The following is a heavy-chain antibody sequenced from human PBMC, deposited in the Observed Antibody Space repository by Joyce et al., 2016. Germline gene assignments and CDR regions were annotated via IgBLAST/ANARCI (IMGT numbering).Heavy chain of an antibody. CDR1: GYIFTSYY. D-gene: IGHD3-16*01. J-gene: IGHJ4*02. CDR3: ARDKNASGNKFDY. CDR2: ISPTGGSA. V-gene: IGHV1-46*01. Sequence: QVQLVQSGAEVKKPGASVKVSCKASGYIFTSYYIHWVRKAPGQGLDWMGVISPTGGSASDAQKCQGGISMTRDTSTSTVYMELYSLRSEDTAVYYCARDKNASGNKFDYWGQGTLVTVSS.